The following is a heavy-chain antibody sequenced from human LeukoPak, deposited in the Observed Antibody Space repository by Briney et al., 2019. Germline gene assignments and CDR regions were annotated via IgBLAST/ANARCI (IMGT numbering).Heavy chain of an antibody. CDR2: ISHDGSRK. CDR3: ARTGDPLYYYGSGTYPKPGGPPDY. D-gene: IGHD3-10*01. J-gene: IGHJ4*02. V-gene: IGHV3-30*04. CDR1: KFTFSTYT. Sequence: GGSLRLSCAASKFTFSTYTLHWVRQAPGKGLKWVAVISHDGSRKYYADSVKGRFTVSRDNSKNTLYLQMNSLRPEDTAVYYCARTGDPLYYYGSGTYPKPGGPPDYWGQGTLVTVS.